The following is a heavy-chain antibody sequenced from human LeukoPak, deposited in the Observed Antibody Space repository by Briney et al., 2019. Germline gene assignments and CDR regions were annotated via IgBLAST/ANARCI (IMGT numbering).Heavy chain of an antibody. D-gene: IGHD3-22*01. Sequence: ASVKVSCKVSGYTLTELSMHWVRQAPGKGLEWMGGFDPEDGETIYAQKFQGRVTMTEDTSTDTAYMELSSLRSEDTAVYYCATTRPNNYYDSSGYYPFDPWGQGTLVTVSS. CDR1: GYTLTELS. V-gene: IGHV1-24*01. J-gene: IGHJ5*02. CDR2: FDPEDGET. CDR3: ATTRPNNYYDSSGYYPFDP.